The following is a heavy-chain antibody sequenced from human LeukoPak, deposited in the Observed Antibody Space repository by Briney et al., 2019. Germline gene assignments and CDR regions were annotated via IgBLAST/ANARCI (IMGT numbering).Heavy chain of an antibody. V-gene: IGHV4-39*01. Sequence: SQTLSLTCTVSGDSINNNNYYWGWIRQPPGKGLEWIGNIYYNGRTYYSPSLKSRGTISVDTSNNQFSLKLSSVTAADTAVHYCARITDRTIFGEIMHGFDIWGQGTPVTVSS. J-gene: IGHJ3*02. D-gene: IGHD3-3*01. CDR3: ARITDRTIFGEIMHGFDI. CDR2: IYYNGRT. CDR1: GDSINNNNYY.